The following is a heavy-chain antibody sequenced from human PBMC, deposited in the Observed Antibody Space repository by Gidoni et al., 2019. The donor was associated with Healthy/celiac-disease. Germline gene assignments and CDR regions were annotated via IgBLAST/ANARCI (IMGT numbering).Heavy chain of an antibody. CDR1: GGTFSSYT. Sequence: LVQSGAEVKKPGSSVKVSCKASGGTFSSYTISWVRQAPGQGLEWMGRIIPILGIANYAQKFQGRVTITADKSTSTAYMELSSLRSEDTAVYYCARDPDTAMPNAPNRFDYWGQGTLVTVSS. CDR2: IIPILGIA. V-gene: IGHV1-69*08. J-gene: IGHJ4*02. CDR3: ARDPDTAMPNAPNRFDY. D-gene: IGHD5-18*01.